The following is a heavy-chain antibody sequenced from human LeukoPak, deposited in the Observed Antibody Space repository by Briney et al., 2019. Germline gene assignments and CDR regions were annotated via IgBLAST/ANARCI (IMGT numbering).Heavy chain of an antibody. D-gene: IGHD5-24*01. CDR2: ISAYNGNT. J-gene: IGHJ4*02. CDR3: ARDGWVEMATITYPFDY. CDR1: GYTFTSYG. V-gene: IGHV1-18*01. Sequence: ASVKVSCKASGYTFTSYGISWVRQAPGQGLEWMGWISAYNGNTNYAQKLQGRVTMTTDTSTSTAYMELRSLRSDDTAVYYCARDGWVEMATITYPFDYWGQGILVTVSS.